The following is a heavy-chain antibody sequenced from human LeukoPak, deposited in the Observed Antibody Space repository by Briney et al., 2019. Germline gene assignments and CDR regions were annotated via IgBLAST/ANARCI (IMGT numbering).Heavy chain of an antibody. J-gene: IGHJ3*01. CDR2: TYYRSTWYY. CDR1: GDRVSSNSAA. CDR3: ARGAVWDPGAFDF. V-gene: IGHV6-1*01. Sequence: SQSLSLTCAISGDRVSSNSAAWNWIRLSPSRGLGWLARTYYRSTWYYDYAVSVKNRMTINPDTSKNQFSLHMNSVTPEDTAVYYCARGAVWDPGAFDFWDQGTMVTVSS. D-gene: IGHD1-26*01.